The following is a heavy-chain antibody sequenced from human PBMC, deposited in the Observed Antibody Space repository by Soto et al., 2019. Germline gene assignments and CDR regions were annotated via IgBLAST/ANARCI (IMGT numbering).Heavy chain of an antibody. CDR3: TRGGRGSSWSYYYYGMDV. V-gene: IGHV1-3*01. D-gene: IGHD6-13*01. CDR2: INAGNGNT. CDR1: GYTFTSYA. Sequence: ASVKVSCKASGYTFTSYAMHWVRQAPGQRLEWMGWINAGNGNTKYSQKFQGRVTITRDTSASTACMELSSLRSEDTAVYYCTRGGRGSSWSYYYYGMDVWGQGTTVTVSS. J-gene: IGHJ6*02.